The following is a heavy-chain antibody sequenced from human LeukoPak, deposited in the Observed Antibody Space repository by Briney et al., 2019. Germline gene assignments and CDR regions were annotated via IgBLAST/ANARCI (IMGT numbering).Heavy chain of an antibody. Sequence: PGGSLTLSCAASGFTFCSYAMMWLRQAPGQGLVWVSAISGSGGSTYHADSVKGRFTIYRDKSKNKMYLQMNSLRAEDTAVYYCAKAPTPVIVATIGFDYWGQGTLVTVSS. V-gene: IGHV3-23*01. CDR1: GFTFCSYA. CDR2: ISGSGGST. J-gene: IGHJ4*02. CDR3: AKAPTPVIVATIGFDY. D-gene: IGHD5-12*01.